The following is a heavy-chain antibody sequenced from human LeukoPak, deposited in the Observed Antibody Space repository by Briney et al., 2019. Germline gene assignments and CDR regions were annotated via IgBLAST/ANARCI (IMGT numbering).Heavy chain of an antibody. CDR2: ISGSGGNT. J-gene: IGHJ4*02. Sequence: GGSLRLSCAASGFTFSNYAMSWVRQAPGKGLEWVSAISGSGGNTYYADSVKGRFTISRDNSKNTLYLQMNSLRAEDTAVYYCARVLEKTAAGYAYYFDYWGQGTLVTVSS. V-gene: IGHV3-23*01. CDR3: ARVLEKTAAGYAYYFDY. CDR1: GFTFSNYA. D-gene: IGHD6-13*01.